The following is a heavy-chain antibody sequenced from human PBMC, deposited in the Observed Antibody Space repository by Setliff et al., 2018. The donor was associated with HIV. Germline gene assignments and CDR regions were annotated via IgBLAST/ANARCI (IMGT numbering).Heavy chain of an antibody. CDR3: ARGGNDWNQPADY. CDR2: MSPSGGAT. CDR1: GYTFTNFG. D-gene: IGHD1-1*01. Sequence: ASVKVSCKASGYTFTNFGITWVRQAPGQGLEWMGVMSPSGGATSDAQGFRGRLTMTGDTSTTTVYMELRSLRSDDTAVYFCARGGNDWNQPADYWGQGTLVTVSS. V-gene: IGHV1-18*01. J-gene: IGHJ4*02.